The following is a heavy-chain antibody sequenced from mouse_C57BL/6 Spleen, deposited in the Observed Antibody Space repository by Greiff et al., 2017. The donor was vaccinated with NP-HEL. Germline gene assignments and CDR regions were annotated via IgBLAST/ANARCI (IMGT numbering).Heavy chain of an antibody. D-gene: IGHD2-4*01. CDR3: ARVYYDDDEGLDAMDY. J-gene: IGHJ4*01. Sequence: EVNVVESGGGLVKPGGSLKLSCAASGFTFSDYGMHWVRQAPEKGLEWVAYISSGSSTIYYADTVKGRFTISRDNAKNTLFLQMTSLRSEDTAMYYCARVYYDDDEGLDAMDYWGQGTSVTVSS. CDR2: ISSGSSTI. V-gene: IGHV5-17*01. CDR1: GFTFSDYG.